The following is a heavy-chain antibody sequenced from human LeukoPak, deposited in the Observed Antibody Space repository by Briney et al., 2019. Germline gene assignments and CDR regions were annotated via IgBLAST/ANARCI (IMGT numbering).Heavy chain of an antibody. CDR3: ARARSIVGVSPFQH. CDR1: GFTFSGYT. J-gene: IGHJ1*01. D-gene: IGHD1-26*01. Sequence: GGSLRLSCAASGFTFSGYTMHWVRQAPGKGLEWVAFISSDGRYKSHADSVKGRCTISRDNTKNTLYLQMNSLRPEDTAVYYCARARSIVGVSPFQHWGQGTLVTVSS. V-gene: IGHV3-30*04. CDR2: ISSDGRYK.